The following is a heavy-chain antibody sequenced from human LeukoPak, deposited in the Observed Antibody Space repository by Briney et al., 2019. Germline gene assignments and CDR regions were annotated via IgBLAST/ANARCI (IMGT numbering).Heavy chain of an antibody. CDR3: ARRYYDFWSGYYKGWYYFDY. D-gene: IGHD3-3*01. CDR1: GYSFTNYW. Sequence: GESLKISCKGSGYSFTNYWIGWVRQMPGKGLEWMGIIYPGDSDTRYSPSFEGQVTISADKSNSTAYLQWSRLKASDTAMYYCARRYYDFWSGYYKGWYYFDYWGQGTLVTVSS. V-gene: IGHV5-51*01. J-gene: IGHJ4*02. CDR2: IYPGDSDT.